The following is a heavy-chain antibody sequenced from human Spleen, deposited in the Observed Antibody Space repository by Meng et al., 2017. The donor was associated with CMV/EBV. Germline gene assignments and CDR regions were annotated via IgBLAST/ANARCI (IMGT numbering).Heavy chain of an antibody. CDR2: IYNSGST. Sequence: QAQLQESGPGLVKPSQTLSLTCTVSGGSISSSNYYWSWIRQPPGKGLEWSGHIYNSGSTYYNPSLKSRITISVDTSKNQFSLKLSSVTAADTAGYYCARGQKGYFDLWGRGALVTVSS. V-gene: IGHV4-30-4*01. CDR3: ARGQKGYFDL. J-gene: IGHJ2*01. CDR1: GGSISSSNYY.